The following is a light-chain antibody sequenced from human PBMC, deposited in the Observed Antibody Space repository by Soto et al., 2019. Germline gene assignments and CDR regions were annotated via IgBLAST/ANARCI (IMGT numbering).Light chain of an antibody. J-gene: IGKJ1*01. CDR1: QSVSTSY. CDR2: GAS. V-gene: IGKV3-20*01. CDR3: QQYGNSRGT. Sequence: EIVLTQSPATLSLSPGERATLSSRTSQSVSTSYLAWYQQKPGQAPRLLIYGASSRATGIPDRFSGSGSGTDFTLTISGLEPEDFAVYYCQQYGNSRGTFGQGTKVDIK.